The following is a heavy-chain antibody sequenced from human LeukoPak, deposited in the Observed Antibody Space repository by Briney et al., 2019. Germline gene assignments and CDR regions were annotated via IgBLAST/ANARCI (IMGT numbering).Heavy chain of an antibody. CDR2: MSPKSGVT. Sequence: GASVKVSCKASGYTLTDYYIHWVRQAPGQGLEWMGWMSPKSGVTSYAQKFYDRVTMASDTSISTTYMELRRLRSDDTAVYYCVREGNYHDDTGRSWDAFDIWGQGTMVTVSS. V-gene: IGHV1-2*02. D-gene: IGHD3-16*01. CDR1: GYTLTDYY. J-gene: IGHJ3*02. CDR3: VREGNYHDDTGRSWDAFDI.